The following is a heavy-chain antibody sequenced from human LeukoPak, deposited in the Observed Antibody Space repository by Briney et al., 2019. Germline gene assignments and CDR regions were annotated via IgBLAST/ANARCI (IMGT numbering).Heavy chain of an antibody. V-gene: IGHV4-34*01. CDR1: GGSFSGYY. Sequence: SETLSLTCAVSGGSFSGYYWSWIRQPPGKGLEWIGEINHSGSTNYNPSLKSRVTISVDTSKNQFSLKLSSVTAADTAVYYCARAVLLWFGELYYFDYWGQGTLVTVSS. J-gene: IGHJ4*02. D-gene: IGHD3-10*01. CDR2: INHSGST. CDR3: ARAVLLWFGELYYFDY.